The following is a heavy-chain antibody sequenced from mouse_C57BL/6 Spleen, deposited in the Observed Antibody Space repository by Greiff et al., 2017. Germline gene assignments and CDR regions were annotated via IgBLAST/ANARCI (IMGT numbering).Heavy chain of an antibody. V-gene: IGHV1-63*01. Sequence: QVQLQQSGAELVRPGTSVKMSCKASGYTFTNYWIGWAKQRPGHGLEWIGDIYPGGGYTNYNEKFKGQATLTADKSSSTAYMQFSSLTSEDSAIYYCARGNPTRYFDYRGQGTTLTVSS. CDR3: ARGNPTRYFDY. D-gene: IGHD1-1*01. J-gene: IGHJ2*01. CDR2: IYPGGGYT. CDR1: GYTFTNYW.